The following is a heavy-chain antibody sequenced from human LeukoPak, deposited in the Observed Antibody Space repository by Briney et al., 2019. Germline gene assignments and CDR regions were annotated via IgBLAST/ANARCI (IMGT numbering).Heavy chain of an antibody. D-gene: IGHD5-18*01. CDR1: GGSFSGYY. CDR3: ARGYSYVCDFDY. V-gene: IGHV4-34*01. Sequence: SETLSLTCAVSGGSFSGYYWSWIRQPPGKGLEWMGEINHSGSTNYNPSLKSRVTISVDTSKTQFSLKLSFVTAADTAVYYGARGYSYVCDFDYWGQGTLVTVPS. J-gene: IGHJ4*02. CDR2: INHSGST.